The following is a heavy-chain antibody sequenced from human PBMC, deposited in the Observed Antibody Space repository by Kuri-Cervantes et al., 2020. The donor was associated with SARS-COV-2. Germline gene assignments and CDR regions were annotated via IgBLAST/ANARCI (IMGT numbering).Heavy chain of an antibody. CDR1: GYTFTSPG. V-gene: IGHV1-18*04. D-gene: IGHD2-21*01. J-gene: IGHJ4*02. CDR2: VSGYNGHT. CDR3: VRDGYGDYVDY. Sequence: AAVNVSCKASGYTFTSPGISWVRQAPGQGLEWMGWVSGYNGHTNYAQKLQGRVTMTTDTSTTTAYMELRSLRSDDTAVFYCVRDGYGDYVDYWGQGTLVTVSS.